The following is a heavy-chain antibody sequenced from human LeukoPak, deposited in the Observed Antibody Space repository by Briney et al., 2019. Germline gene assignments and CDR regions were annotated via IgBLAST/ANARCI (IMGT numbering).Heavy chain of an antibody. V-gene: IGHV4-34*01. CDR3: ARAANLYCSGGRCYSSDAFDI. D-gene: IGHD2-15*01. CDR2: INHSGST. Sequence: PSETLSLTCAVYGGSFSGYYWSWIRQPPGKGLEWIGEINHSGSTNYNPSLKSRVTISVDTSKNQFSLKLSSVTAADTAVYYCARAANLYCSGGRCYSSDAFDIWGQGTMVTVSS. J-gene: IGHJ3*02. CDR1: GGSFSGYY.